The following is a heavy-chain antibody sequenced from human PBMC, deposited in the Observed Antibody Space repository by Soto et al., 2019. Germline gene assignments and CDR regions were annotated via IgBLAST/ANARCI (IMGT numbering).Heavy chain of an antibody. CDR3: ARPRNDYSEYDGSWYFDL. CDR2: IIPILRMK. J-gene: IGHJ2*01. V-gene: IGHV1-69*02. Sequence: QVQLVQSGDEVKKPGSSVRVSCKTSGDTFNSYSIIWVRQAPGQGLEWVGRIIPILRMKNYAQKFQGRVTINADTSKNKAYSKLSSVRSEDTAVDYCARPRNDYSEYDGSWYFDLWGRVTLVTVS. CDR1: GDTFNSYS. D-gene: IGHD5-12*01.